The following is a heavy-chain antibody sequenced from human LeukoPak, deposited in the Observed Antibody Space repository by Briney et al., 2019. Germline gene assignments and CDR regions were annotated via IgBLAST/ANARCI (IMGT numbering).Heavy chain of an antibody. CDR3: VREREYSNGWHSRGVRYYYYGMDV. J-gene: IGHJ6*02. CDR1: GDSVSSNSAA. V-gene: IGHV6-1*01. D-gene: IGHD6-19*01. CDR2: TYYKSRWYN. Sequence: SQTLSLTCVISGDSVSSNSAAWNWIRQSPSRGLEWLGRTYYKSRWYNDYAISVESRITINPDTSKNQFSLQLNSMTHDDTAVYYCVREREYSNGWHSRGVRYYYYGMDVWGQGTTVTVSS.